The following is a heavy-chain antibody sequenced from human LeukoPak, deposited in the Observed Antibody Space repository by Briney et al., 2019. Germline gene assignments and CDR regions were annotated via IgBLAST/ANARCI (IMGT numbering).Heavy chain of an antibody. CDR2: IFYSGST. CDR1: SGSISSYY. Sequence: SETLSLTCTVSSGSISSYYWSWVRQPPGKGLEWIGYIFYSGSTNYNPSLKSRVTISVDTSKNQFSLKLSSVTAADTAVYYCARHQLGYYYGMDVWGQGTTVTVSS. V-gene: IGHV4-59*08. CDR3: ARHQLGYYYGMDV. D-gene: IGHD3-16*01. J-gene: IGHJ6*02.